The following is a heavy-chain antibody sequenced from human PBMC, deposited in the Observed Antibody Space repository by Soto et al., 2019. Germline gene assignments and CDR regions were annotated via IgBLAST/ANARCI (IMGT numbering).Heavy chain of an antibody. D-gene: IGHD1-1*01. CDR2: IYYSGST. CDR3: ARRYGYSFDY. J-gene: IGHJ4*02. Sequence: QVQLQESGPGLVKPSETLSLTCTVSGGSISSYYWSWILQPPGKGLEWIGYIYYSGSTNYNPSLKSRVTISVDTSKNQFSLKLSSVTAVDTAVYYCARRYGYSFDYWGQGTLVTVSS. CDR1: GGSISSYY. V-gene: IGHV4-59*08.